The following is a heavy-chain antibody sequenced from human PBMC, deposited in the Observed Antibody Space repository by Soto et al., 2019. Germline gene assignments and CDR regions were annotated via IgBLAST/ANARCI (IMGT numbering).Heavy chain of an antibody. CDR2: IIPILRTA. Sequence: QVQVEQSGAEVKKPGSSVKVSCKASGDTFSSYGFTWVRQAPGQALEWMGGIIPILRTANYAQKFQGRVTITADETTSTAYMELSSLRSEATAVYYCARALVATNAFDYWGQGILVTVSS. D-gene: IGHD5-12*01. V-gene: IGHV1-69*11. CDR3: ARALVATNAFDY. J-gene: IGHJ4*02. CDR1: GDTFSSYG.